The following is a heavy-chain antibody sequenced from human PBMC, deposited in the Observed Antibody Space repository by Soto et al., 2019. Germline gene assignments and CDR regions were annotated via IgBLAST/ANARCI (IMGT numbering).Heavy chain of an antibody. Sequence: QVQLVESGGGVVQPGRSLRLSCAASGFTLSSYSMHWVRQAPGKGLDWVAAMSYDGSSKYFADSVKGRFTISRDNSKNTLSLQMNSLGAEDSAVYYCARGRSVSNHDDFEYWGQGTLVTVSS. J-gene: IGHJ4*02. CDR2: MSYDGSSK. V-gene: IGHV3-30-3*01. CDR3: ARGRSVSNHDDFEY. D-gene: IGHD3-3*01. CDR1: GFTLSSYS.